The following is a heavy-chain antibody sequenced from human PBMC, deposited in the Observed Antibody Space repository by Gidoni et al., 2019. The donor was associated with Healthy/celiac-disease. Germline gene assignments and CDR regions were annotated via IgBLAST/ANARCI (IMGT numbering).Heavy chain of an antibody. J-gene: IGHJ6*03. V-gene: IGHV3-48*03. CDR1: GFPFSSYE. CDR3: ARLPLNYYYMDV. Sequence: EVQLVESGGGWVQPAGSLGLCRTHAGFPFSSYEMHWVRQAPGKGGEGVSYISSSGSTIYYADSVKGRFTISRDNGKNSLYLQMNSLRAEDTAVYYCARLPLNYYYMDVLGKGTTVTVSS. CDR2: ISSSGSTI.